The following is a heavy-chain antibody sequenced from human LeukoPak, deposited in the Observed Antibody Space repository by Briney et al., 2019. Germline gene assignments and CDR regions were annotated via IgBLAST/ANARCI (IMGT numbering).Heavy chain of an antibody. CDR3: ARATVTANPQAYFDY. CDR2: IYYSGST. V-gene: IGHV4-39*07. J-gene: IGHJ4*02. CDR1: GGSISSSSYY. D-gene: IGHD2-21*02. Sequence: PSETLSLTCTVSGGSISSSSYYWGWIRQPPGKGVEWIGSIYYSGSTYYNPSLKSRVTISVDTSKNQFSLKLSSVTAADTAVYYCARATVTANPQAYFDYWGQGTLVTVSS.